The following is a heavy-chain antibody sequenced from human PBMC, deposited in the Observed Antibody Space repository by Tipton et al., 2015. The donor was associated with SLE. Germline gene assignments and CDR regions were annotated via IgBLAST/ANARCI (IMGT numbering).Heavy chain of an antibody. D-gene: IGHD1-26*01. J-gene: IGHJ4*02. V-gene: IGHV5-51*01. CDR1: GYSFTSYW. Sequence: VQLVQSGAEVKKPGESLRISCKGSGYSFTSYWISWVRQMPGKGLEWMGSIYVGDSYTTYSPSFQGQATISADKSINTAYLQWSSLKASDTAMYYCARGSQGGSYSFDYWGQGTLVTVPS. CDR2: IYVGDSYT. CDR3: ARGSQGGSYSFDY.